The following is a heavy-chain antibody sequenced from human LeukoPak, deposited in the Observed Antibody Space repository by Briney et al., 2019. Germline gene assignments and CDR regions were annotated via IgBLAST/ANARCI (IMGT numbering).Heavy chain of an antibody. CDR3: ARALYYGSGSYSHY. V-gene: IGHV1-2*02. J-gene: IGHJ4*02. CDR2: INPNSGGT. CDR1: GYSFTDYY. Sequence: ASVKVSCKTSGYSFTDYYMHWVRQAPGQGLEWMGWINPNSGGTNYAQKFQGRVTMTRDTSISTAYMELSRLRSDDTAVYYCARALYYGSGSYSHYWGQGTLVTVSS. D-gene: IGHD3-10*01.